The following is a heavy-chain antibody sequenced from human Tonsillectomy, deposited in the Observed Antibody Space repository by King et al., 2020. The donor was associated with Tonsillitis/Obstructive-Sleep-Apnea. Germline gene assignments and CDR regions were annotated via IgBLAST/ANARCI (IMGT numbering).Heavy chain of an antibody. CDR1: GFTFSHAW. V-gene: IGHV3-15*01. D-gene: IGHD3-10*01. CDR3: TARGGRY. J-gene: IGHJ4*02. Sequence: VQLVESGGGLVQPGGSLRLSCAASGFTFSHAWMSWVRQAPGKGLEWVGRIKSKSDGGTIDYTAPVKDRFTISRDDSKNRLYLQRNSLKTEDTAVYYCTARGGRYWGQGTLVTVSS. CDR2: IKSKSDGGTI.